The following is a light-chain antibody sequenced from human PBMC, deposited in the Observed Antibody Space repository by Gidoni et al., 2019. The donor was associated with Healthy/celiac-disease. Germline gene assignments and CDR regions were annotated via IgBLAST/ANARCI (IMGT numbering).Light chain of an antibody. CDR1: QSVSSSY. CDR2: GAS. J-gene: IGKJ1*01. Sequence: EIVLTQSPGTLSLSPGERATLPCRASQSVSSSYLAWYQQKPGQAPRLLIYGASSRATGIPDRFSGSGSGTDFTLTISRLEPEDFAVYYCQQYGSSRKTFGQXTKVEIK. V-gene: IGKV3-20*01. CDR3: QQYGSSRKT.